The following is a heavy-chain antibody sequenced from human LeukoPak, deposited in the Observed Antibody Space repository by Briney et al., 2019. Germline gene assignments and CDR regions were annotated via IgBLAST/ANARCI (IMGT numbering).Heavy chain of an antibody. J-gene: IGHJ3*02. D-gene: IGHD4-17*01. CDR2: ITRVSSYT. CDR1: GFTFSDFA. Sequence: PGGSLKLSCAASGFTFSDFAMNWVRQAPGKGLEWVSSITRVSSYTYYSESVQGRFTISRDNHKDLLYLQLNSLRGDDSGIYYCTRDRNDYGDPIAFDIWGQGTVVTASS. V-gene: IGHV3-21*01. CDR3: TRDRNDYGDPIAFDI.